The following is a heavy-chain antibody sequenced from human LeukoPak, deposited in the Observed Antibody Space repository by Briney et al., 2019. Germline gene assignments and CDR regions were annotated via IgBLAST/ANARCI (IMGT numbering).Heavy chain of an antibody. CDR1: RYTFTGYY. CDR3: ASYPRYSSSPPFDY. D-gene: IGHD6-6*01. V-gene: IGHV1-2*02. J-gene: IGHJ4*02. Sequence: ASVKVSCKASRYTFTGYYMHWVRQAPGQGFEWMGWINPNTGGTNYAQKFQGRVTMTRDTSISTACMELSGLRSDDTAVYYCASYPRYSSSPPFDYWGQGTLVTVSS. CDR2: INPNTGGT.